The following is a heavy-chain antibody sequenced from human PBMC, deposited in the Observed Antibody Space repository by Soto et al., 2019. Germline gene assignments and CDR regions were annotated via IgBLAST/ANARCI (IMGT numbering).Heavy chain of an antibody. CDR1: GFTFSSYA. CDR2: ITSSGGYT. D-gene: IGHD1-26*01. Sequence: EVQLLESGGGLVQPGGSLRLSCAASGFTFSSYAMSWVRQAPGKGLEWVSVITSSGGYTYYADPVKGRFTISRDSSKNTLYLQMNGLRAEDTAVYYCAKLSGSYFYYGMDVWGQGTTVTVCS. CDR3: AKLSGSYFYYGMDV. V-gene: IGHV3-23*01. J-gene: IGHJ6*02.